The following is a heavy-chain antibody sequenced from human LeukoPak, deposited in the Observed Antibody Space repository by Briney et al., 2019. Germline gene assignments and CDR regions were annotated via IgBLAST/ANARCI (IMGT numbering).Heavy chain of an antibody. CDR2: ISSSSSYI. Sequence: PGGSLRLSCAASGFTFSSYSMNWVRQAPGKGLEWVSSISSSSSYIYYADSVKGRFTISRDNAKNSLYLQMNSLRAEDTAVYYCARDKTNYPGPLDYWGQGTLVTVSS. J-gene: IGHJ4*02. V-gene: IGHV3-21*01. CDR3: ARDKTNYPGPLDY. CDR1: GFTFSSYS. D-gene: IGHD1-7*01.